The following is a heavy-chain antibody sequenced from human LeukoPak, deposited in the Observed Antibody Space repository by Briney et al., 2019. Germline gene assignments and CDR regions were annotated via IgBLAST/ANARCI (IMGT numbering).Heavy chain of an antibody. D-gene: IGHD3-9*01. CDR3: ATGNILTGYYHDY. CDR2: ISYSGSA. CDR1: GGSISRGDYY. J-gene: IGHJ4*02. V-gene: IGHV4-30-4*01. Sequence: SQTLSLTCTVSGGSISRGDYYWSWIRQPPGKGLEWIGYISYSGSAYYNPSLKRPITISVDTSKNQLSLKLSSVAAAETAVYYCATGNILTGYYHDYWGQGTLVTVSS.